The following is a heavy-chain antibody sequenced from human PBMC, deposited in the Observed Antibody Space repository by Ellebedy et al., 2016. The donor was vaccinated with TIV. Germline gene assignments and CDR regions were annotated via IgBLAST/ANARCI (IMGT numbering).Heavy chain of an antibody. J-gene: IGHJ6*02. CDR2: IYQDGSTK. D-gene: IGHD6-19*01. CDR1: GFSFRSYW. CDR3: ARAGGAVTGTGYGMDV. V-gene: IGHV3-7*01. Sequence: GESLKISCVASGFSFRSYWMSWVRQAPGKGLEWVANIYQDGSTKYYVDSVKGRFTISRDNAKNSLYLQMNSLRADDTAVYYCARAGGAVTGTGYGMDVWGQGTTVTVSS.